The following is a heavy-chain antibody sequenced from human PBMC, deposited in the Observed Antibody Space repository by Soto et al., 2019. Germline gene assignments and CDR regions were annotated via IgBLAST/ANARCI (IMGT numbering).Heavy chain of an antibody. CDR3: ARDLEQQSYQSNWFDP. J-gene: IGHJ5*02. Sequence: PGGSLRLSCAASGFTFSSYSMNWVRQAPGKGLEWVSSISSSSSYIYYADSVKGRFTISRDNAKNSLYLQMNSLRAEDTAVYYCARDLEQQSYQSNWFDPWGQGTLVTVSS. CDR2: ISSSSSYI. V-gene: IGHV3-21*01. D-gene: IGHD6-13*01. CDR1: GFTFSSYS.